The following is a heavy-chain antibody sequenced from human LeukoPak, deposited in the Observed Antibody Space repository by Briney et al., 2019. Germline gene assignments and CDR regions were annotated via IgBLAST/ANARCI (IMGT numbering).Heavy chain of an antibody. V-gene: IGHV1-2*06. CDR2: INPNSGGT. CDR1: GYTFTGYY. Sequence: GASVKVSCKASGYTFTGYYMHWVRQAPGPGLEWMGRINPNSGGTNYAQKFQGRVTMTRDTSISTAYMELSRLRSDDTAVYYCAREGYYYDSSGYTIEIDYWGQGTLVTVSS. D-gene: IGHD3-22*01. J-gene: IGHJ4*02. CDR3: AREGYYYDSSGYTIEIDY.